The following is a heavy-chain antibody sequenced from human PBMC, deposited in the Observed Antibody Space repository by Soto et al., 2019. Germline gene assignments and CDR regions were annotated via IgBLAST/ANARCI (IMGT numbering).Heavy chain of an antibody. Sequence: SETLSLTCTVSCGSISSGSYYWGWIRQPPGKGLEWIGSIYYSGSTYYNPSLKSRVTISVDTSKNQFSLKLSSVTAADTAVYYCARRRTTGTTLVDYWGQGTLVTVS. J-gene: IGHJ4*02. CDR2: IYYSGST. D-gene: IGHD1-1*01. V-gene: IGHV4-39*01. CDR1: CGSISSGSYY. CDR3: ARRRTTGTTLVDY.